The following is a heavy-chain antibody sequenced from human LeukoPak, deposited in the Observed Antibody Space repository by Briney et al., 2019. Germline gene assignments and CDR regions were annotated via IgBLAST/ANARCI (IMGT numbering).Heavy chain of an antibody. D-gene: IGHD2-21*02. CDR1: GDSISSYY. V-gene: IGHV4-59*03. Sequence: SETLSLTCAVSGDSISSYYWTWIRQPPGKGLEWIAYIYHSGSATHNPCLTSRVTISVDTSKNQFSLKMTSVTAADTAVYYCAKTGMTAPFDNWGQGTLVTVSS. CDR3: AKTGMTAPFDN. CDR2: IYHSGSA. J-gene: IGHJ4*02.